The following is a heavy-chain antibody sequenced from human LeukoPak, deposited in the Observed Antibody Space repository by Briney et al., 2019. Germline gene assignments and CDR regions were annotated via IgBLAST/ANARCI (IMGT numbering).Heavy chain of an antibody. J-gene: IGHJ4*02. V-gene: IGHV1-18*03. CDR2: ISGYNGNA. Sequence: ASVKVSCKASGYTFSSYGISWVRQAPGQGLEWMGWISGYNGNANYAQKLQGRVTMTTDTSTSTAYMELRGLRSDDMAVYYCARENFPTIRGYCTGGSCALDFWGQGTLVTVSS. D-gene: IGHD2-15*01. CDR1: GYTFSSYG. CDR3: ARENFPTIRGYCTGGSCALDF.